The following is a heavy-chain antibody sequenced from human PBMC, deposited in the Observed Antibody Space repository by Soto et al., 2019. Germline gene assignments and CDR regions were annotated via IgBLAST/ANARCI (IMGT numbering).Heavy chain of an antibody. CDR1: GDSISSYY. Sequence: SETLSLTCAVSGDSISSYYCMWIRQPSGKGLESIGYLYYGRSANYNPSLKSRVTLSVDTSTNQCSLTLSSMTAADTAVYYCARAGPGFCNNGVCWFDPWGQGTLVTVSS. CDR2: LYYGRSA. J-gene: IGHJ5*02. V-gene: IGHV4-59*01. D-gene: IGHD2-8*01. CDR3: ARAGPGFCNNGVCWFDP.